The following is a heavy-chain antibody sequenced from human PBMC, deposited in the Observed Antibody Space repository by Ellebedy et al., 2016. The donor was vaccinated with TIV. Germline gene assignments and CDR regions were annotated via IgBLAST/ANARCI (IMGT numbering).Heavy chain of an antibody. V-gene: IGHV4-39*01. CDR3: ARTYSPHCTNGVCYMAYYFDY. CDR2: IYYSGST. D-gene: IGHD2-8*01. Sequence: MPSETLSLTCTVSGGSISSSSYSWGWIRQTPGEGLEWIGNIYYSGSTYYNPSLKSRVTISVDTSKNQFSLKLSSVTAADTAVYYCARTYSPHCTNGVCYMAYYFDYWGQGTLVTVSS. J-gene: IGHJ4*02. CDR1: GGSISSSSYS.